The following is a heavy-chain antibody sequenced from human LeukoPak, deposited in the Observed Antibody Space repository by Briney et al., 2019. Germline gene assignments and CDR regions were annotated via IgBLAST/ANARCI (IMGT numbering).Heavy chain of an antibody. CDR3: ARGGKQWRGGNYFDS. J-gene: IGHJ4*02. V-gene: IGHV1-3*03. CDR2: VTTGRGET. D-gene: IGHD6-19*01. CDR1: GYTFTDYA. Sequence: ASVKVSCKASGYTFTDYALHWVRQAPGQSLEWMGWVTTGRGETRYSQEFQRRITFTRDTSASTVYMDLSDLRSEDTAVYYCARGGKQWRGGNYFDSWGQGTLVAVSS.